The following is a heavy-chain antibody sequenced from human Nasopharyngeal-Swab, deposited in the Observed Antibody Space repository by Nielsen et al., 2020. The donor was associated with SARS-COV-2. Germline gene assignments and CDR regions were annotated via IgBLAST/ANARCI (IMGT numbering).Heavy chain of an antibody. D-gene: IGHD3-22*01. J-gene: IGHJ4*02. V-gene: IGHV1-2*02. Sequence: ASVKVSCKTSGYTFTDCYIHWLRQVPGQGLEWVGCINPDSGDTQYAQKFQGRVTVTSDRSRSTAYIDLSRLRSDDTAVYYCARDYYDNYDSDYWGQGTLVTVSS. CDR2: INPDSGDT. CDR1: GYTFTDCY. CDR3: ARDYYDNYDSDY.